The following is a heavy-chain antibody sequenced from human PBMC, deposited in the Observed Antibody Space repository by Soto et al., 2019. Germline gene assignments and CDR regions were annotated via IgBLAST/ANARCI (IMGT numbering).Heavy chain of an antibody. CDR1: GVSISSYY. J-gene: IGHJ4*02. CDR3: ASMEEYSGYDN. V-gene: IGHV4-59*01. CDR2: IYYSGST. Sequence: PSETLSLTCTVSGVSISSYYWSWLRQPPGKGLEWIGYIYYSGSTNYNPSLKSRVTISVDTSKNQFSLKLSSVTAADTAVYYCASMEEYSGYDNWGQGTLVTVSS. D-gene: IGHD5-12*01.